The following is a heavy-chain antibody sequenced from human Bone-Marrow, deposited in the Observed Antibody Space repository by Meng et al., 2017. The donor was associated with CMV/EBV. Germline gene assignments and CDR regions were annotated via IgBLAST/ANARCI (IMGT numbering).Heavy chain of an antibody. D-gene: IGHD5-24*01. CDR3: ARGMSEGDSKIWRY. CDR1: GYTFSSYD. Sequence: ASVKVSCKASGYTFSSYDINWVRQAPGQGLEWTGWMNPNSGNTGYAQKFQGRVTITSNTSISTAYMELSSLRSEDTAVYYCARGMSEGDSKIWRYWGQGTLVTVSS. V-gene: IGHV1-8*03. J-gene: IGHJ4*02. CDR2: MNPNSGNT.